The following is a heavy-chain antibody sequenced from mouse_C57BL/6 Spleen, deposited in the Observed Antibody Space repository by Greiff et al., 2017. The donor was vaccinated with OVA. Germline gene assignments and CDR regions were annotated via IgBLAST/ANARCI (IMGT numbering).Heavy chain of an antibody. V-gene: IGHV2-5*01. CDR3: AKRYYYGSSPYYYAMDY. Sequence: VQLVESGPGLVQPSQSLSITCTVSGFSLTSYGVHWVRQSPGKGLEWLGVIWRGGSTDYNAAFMSRLSITKDNSKSQVFFKMNSLQADDTAIYYCAKRYYYGSSPYYYAMDYWGQGTSVTVSS. D-gene: IGHD1-1*01. J-gene: IGHJ4*01. CDR1: GFSLTSYG. CDR2: IWRGGST.